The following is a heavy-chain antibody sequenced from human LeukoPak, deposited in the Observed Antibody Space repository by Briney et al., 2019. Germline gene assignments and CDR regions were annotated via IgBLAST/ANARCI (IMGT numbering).Heavy chain of an antibody. D-gene: IGHD5-12*01. CDR3: ARVEASGYDYGAFDY. CDR2: IKQDGSAK. J-gene: IGHJ4*02. CDR1: GFTFNRYW. V-gene: IGHV3-7*01. Sequence: PGGSLRLSCAASGFTFNRYWMSWVSQAPGKELQWVANIKQDGSAKYYVDSVKGRFTISRDNAKNSLYLQMNSLRAEDTAVYYCARVEASGYDYGAFDYWGQGTLVTVSS.